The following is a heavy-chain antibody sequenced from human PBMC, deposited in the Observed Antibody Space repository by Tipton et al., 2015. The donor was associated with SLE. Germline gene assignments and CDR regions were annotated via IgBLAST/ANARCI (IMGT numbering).Heavy chain of an antibody. V-gene: IGHV4-39*07. Sequence: TLSLTCTVSGDSISSSSYYWGWIRQPPGKGLEWIGSMYYSGNTYYNPSLKSRVTISLDMSRNQFSLILSSVTAADTAVYYCARASWDHRGSGSFSDYWGQGKLVTVSS. CDR2: MYYSGNT. CDR1: GDSISSSSYY. J-gene: IGHJ4*02. CDR3: ARASWDHRGSGSFSDY. D-gene: IGHD3-10*01.